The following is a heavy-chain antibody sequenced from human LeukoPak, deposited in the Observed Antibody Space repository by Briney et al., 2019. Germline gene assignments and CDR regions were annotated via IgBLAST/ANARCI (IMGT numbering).Heavy chain of an antibody. J-gene: IGHJ3*02. V-gene: IGHV7-4-1*02. CDR1: GYSFNSQG. CDR2: INTDSGNP. Sequence: ASVKVSCKASGYSFNSQGMNWVRQAPGQGLEWMGWINTDSGNPTYAQGFTGRFVFSLDSSVSTAYLQISNLMPEDTAKYYCAKEILRFDIWGQGTMVIVSS. CDR3: AKEILRFDI.